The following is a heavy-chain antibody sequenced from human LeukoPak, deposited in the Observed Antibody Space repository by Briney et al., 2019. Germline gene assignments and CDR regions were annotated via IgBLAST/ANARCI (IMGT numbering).Heavy chain of an antibody. CDR3: ATSPLWFGELSYDY. J-gene: IGHJ4*02. Sequence: SETLSLTCAVSGGSISSGGYSWSWIRQPPGKGLEWIGYIYHSGSTYYNPSLKSRVTISVDRSKNQFSLKLKSVTAADTAVYYCATSPLWFGELSYDYWGQGTLVTVSS. CDR1: GGSISSGGYS. D-gene: IGHD3-10*01. V-gene: IGHV4-30-2*02. CDR2: IYHSGST.